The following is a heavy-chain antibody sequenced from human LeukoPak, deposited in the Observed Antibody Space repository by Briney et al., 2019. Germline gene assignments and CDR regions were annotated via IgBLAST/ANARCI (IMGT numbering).Heavy chain of an antibody. J-gene: IGHJ4*02. Sequence: ASVKVSCKASGYTFTSYGISWVRQAPGQGLEWMGWITAYNDNTNYAQKLQGRVTMTTDTSTSTAYMELRSLRSDDTAVYYCARALLWFGEPSHIDFWGQGTLVTASS. V-gene: IGHV1-18*01. CDR1: GYTFTSYG. D-gene: IGHD3-10*01. CDR3: ARALLWFGEPSHIDF. CDR2: ITAYNDNT.